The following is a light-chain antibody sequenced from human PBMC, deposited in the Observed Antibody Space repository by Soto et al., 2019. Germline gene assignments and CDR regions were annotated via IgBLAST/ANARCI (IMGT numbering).Light chain of an antibody. J-gene: IGLJ3*02. CDR1: SSNIGADYD. V-gene: IGLV1-40*01. CDR3: QSLDSSLSGSWV. Sequence: QPVLTQPPSVSGAPGQRVTISCTGSSSNIGADYDVHWYQHLPGTAPKLLIFDNNNRPSGVPDRFSGSKSGTSASLAITGLQAEDEADYYCQSLDSSLSGSWVFGGGTKVTVL. CDR2: DNN.